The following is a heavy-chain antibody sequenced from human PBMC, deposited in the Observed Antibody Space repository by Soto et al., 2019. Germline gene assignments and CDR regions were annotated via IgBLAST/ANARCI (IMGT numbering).Heavy chain of an antibody. CDR3: ARDRKDIVVVVAADWFDP. Sequence: QVQLVQSGAEVKKPGASVKVSCKASGYTFTSYGISWVRQAPGQGLEWMGWISAYNGNTNYAQKLQGRVTMTTDTSTSTAYMELRSLRSDDTAVYYCARDRKDIVVVVAADWFDPWGQGTLLTVSS. V-gene: IGHV1-18*04. J-gene: IGHJ5*02. CDR1: GYTFTSYG. D-gene: IGHD2-15*01. CDR2: ISAYNGNT.